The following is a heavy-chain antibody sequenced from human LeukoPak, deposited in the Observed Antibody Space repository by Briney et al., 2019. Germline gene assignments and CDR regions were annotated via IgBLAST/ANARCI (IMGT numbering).Heavy chain of an antibody. Sequence: SETLSLTCTVSGGSISSGGYYWSWIRQHAGKGLEWIGYISYSGSTFFNPSLKSRVTISKDTSKNQFSLQLSSVTAADTAVYYCARRIAVAGIFDYWGQGTLVTVSS. CDR3: ARRIAVAGIFDY. D-gene: IGHD6-19*01. J-gene: IGHJ4*02. CDR2: ISYSGST. V-gene: IGHV4-31*03. CDR1: GGSISSGGYY.